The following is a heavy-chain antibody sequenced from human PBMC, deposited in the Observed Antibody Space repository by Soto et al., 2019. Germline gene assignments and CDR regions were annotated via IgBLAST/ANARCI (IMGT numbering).Heavy chain of an antibody. D-gene: IGHD3-3*01. V-gene: IGHV3-21*01. J-gene: IGHJ4*02. CDR2: ISSSSSYI. Sequence: EVQLVESGGGLVKPGGSLRLSCAASGFTFSSYSMNWVRQAPGKGLEWVSSISSSSSYIYYADSVKGRFTISRDNAKNSLYLQMNSLRAEDTAVYYCATITIFGVGFDYWGQGTLVTVSS. CDR3: ATITIFGVGFDY. CDR1: GFTFSSYS.